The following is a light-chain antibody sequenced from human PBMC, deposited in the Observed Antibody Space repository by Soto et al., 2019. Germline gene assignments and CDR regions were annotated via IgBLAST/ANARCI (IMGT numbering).Light chain of an antibody. CDR2: GAS. CDR1: QSLLRSISSS. V-gene: IGKV3-15*01. CDR3: QQYNNWPPIT. Sequence: VLTQSPLSLPVTPGEPASISCRSSQSLLRSISSSFLAWYQQKPGQAPRLLIYGASSRATGIPARFSGSGSGTEFTLTISSLQSEDFAVYYCQQYNNWPPITFGQGTRLEI. J-gene: IGKJ5*01.